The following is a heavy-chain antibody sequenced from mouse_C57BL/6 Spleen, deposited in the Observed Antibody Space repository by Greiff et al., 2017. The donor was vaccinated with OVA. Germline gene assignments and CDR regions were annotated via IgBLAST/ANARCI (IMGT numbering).Heavy chain of an antibody. V-gene: IGHV1-53*01. D-gene: IGHD2-3*01. J-gene: IGHJ3*01. CDR3: ARWGDGYYPFAY. CDR1: GYTFTSYW. Sequence: QVQLKESGTELVKPGASVKLSCKASGYTFTSYWMHWVKQRPGQGLEWIGNINPSNGGTNYNEKFKSKATLTVDKSSSTAYMQLSSLTSEDSAVYYCARWGDGYYPFAYWGQGTLVTVSA. CDR2: INPSNGGT.